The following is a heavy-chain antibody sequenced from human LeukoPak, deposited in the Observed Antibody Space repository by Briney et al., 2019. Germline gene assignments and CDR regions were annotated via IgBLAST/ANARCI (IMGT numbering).Heavy chain of an antibody. V-gene: IGHV4-34*01. CDR3: ARVSNYYYGMDV. CDR1: GGSFSGYY. J-gene: IGHJ6*02. Sequence: PSETLSLTCAVYGGSFSGYYWSWIRQPPGKGLEWIGEINHSGSTSYNPSLKSRVTIPVDTSKNQFSLKLSSVTAADTAVYYCARVSNYYYGMDVWGQGTTVTVSS. CDR2: INHSGST.